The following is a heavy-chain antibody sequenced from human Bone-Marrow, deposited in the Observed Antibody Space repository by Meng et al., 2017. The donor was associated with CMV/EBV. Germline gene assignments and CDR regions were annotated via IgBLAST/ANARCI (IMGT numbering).Heavy chain of an antibody. V-gene: IGHV4-34*01. CDR2: INHTGDT. D-gene: IGHD3-10*01. J-gene: IGHJ4*02. CDR3: ARGVKYSSGSGGYLMAFKY. Sequence: SFSGYYWSWIRQPPGKGLEWIGEINHTGDTNYSPSLKSRVTISVDTSKNQFSLKLTSVTAADAAVYYCARGVKYSSGSGGYLMAFKYWGQGTLVTVSS. CDR1: SFSGYY.